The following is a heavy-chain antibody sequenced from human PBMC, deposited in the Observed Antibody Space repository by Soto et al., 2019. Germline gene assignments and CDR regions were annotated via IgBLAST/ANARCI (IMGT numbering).Heavy chain of an antibody. V-gene: IGHV3-21*01. Sequence: EVQLVESGGGLVKPGGSLRLSCAASGFTFSDYSMNWVRQAPGKGLEWVSSITSSSSYMYYADSVKGRFTISRDNAKNSLYLQMHSLRVEETAVYYCARYPHYDFWSGPQGFDYWGQGTLVTVSS. D-gene: IGHD3-3*01. CDR1: GFTFSDYS. CDR3: ARYPHYDFWSGPQGFDY. J-gene: IGHJ4*02. CDR2: ITSSSSYM.